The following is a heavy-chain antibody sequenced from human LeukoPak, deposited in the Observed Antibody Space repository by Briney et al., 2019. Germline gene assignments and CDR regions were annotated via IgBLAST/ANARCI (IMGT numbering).Heavy chain of an antibody. CDR3: ASSSGVTPANYYYYGMDV. CDR1: GCTFTTYN. CDR2: INPSGGST. Sequence: ASVKVSCKASGCTFTTYNMHWVRQAPGQGLEWMEKINPSGGSTSYAQKFQGRVTMTRDTSTSTVYMELSSLRSEDTAVYYCASSSGVTPANYYYYGMDVWGQGTTVTVSS. V-gene: IGHV1-46*01. D-gene: IGHD4-23*01. J-gene: IGHJ6*02.